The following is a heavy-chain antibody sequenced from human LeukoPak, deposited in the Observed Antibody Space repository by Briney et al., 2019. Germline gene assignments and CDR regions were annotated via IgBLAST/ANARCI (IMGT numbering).Heavy chain of an antibody. Sequence: PGGSLRLSCAASGFTFSNYALNWVRQAPGKGLEWVSGLSGSGGTTYYADSVKDRFTISRDYSKNTPYLQMNSLRAEDTAVYYCARAMMVVANLWGVFDYWGQGILVTVSS. J-gene: IGHJ4*02. V-gene: IGHV3-23*01. D-gene: IGHD3-22*01. CDR3: ARAMMVVANLWGVFDY. CDR2: LSGSGGTT. CDR1: GFTFSNYA.